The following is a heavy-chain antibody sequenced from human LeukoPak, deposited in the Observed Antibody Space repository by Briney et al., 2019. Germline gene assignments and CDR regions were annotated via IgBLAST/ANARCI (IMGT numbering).Heavy chain of an antibody. CDR1: GYTFTSYD. CDR3: ARAPAVTRGRRRNLVRGVRVDAFDI. J-gene: IGHJ3*02. D-gene: IGHD3-10*01. CDR2: MNPNSGNT. V-gene: IGHV1-8*01. Sequence: ASVKVSCKASGYTFTSYDINWVRQATGQGLEWMGWMNPNSGNTGYAQKFQGRVTMTRNTSISTAYMELSSLRSEDTAVYYCARAPAVTRGRRRNLVRGVRVDAFDIWGQGTMVTVSS.